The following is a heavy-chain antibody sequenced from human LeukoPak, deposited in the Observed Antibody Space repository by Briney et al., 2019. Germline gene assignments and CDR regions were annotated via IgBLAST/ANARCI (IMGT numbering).Heavy chain of an antibody. CDR1: GFTFSTYW. J-gene: IGHJ4*02. CDR2: INQDASEI. V-gene: IGHV3-7*01. D-gene: IGHD2-21*02. Sequence: GGSLRLSCAASGFTFSTYWMNRYRQAPGKGLEWVGNINQDASEINYVDSVRGRFTISRDNAKNSLHLQLNSLRAEDTAVYYCATDRDNSDWQKRFDSWGQGTLVTVSS. CDR3: ATDRDNSDWQKRFDS.